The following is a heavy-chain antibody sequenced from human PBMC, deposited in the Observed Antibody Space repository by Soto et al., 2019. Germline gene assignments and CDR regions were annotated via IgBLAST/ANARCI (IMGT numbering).Heavy chain of an antibody. Sequence: PSETLSLTCSVSGVSMRNSYWTWIRQSAGKGLEWIGRISTSGNTNYNPSHNSRLTMSVDTSKNQVSLKLTSVTAADTAVYYCARGGGVPALGDPWGQGTLVTVSS. J-gene: IGHJ5*02. D-gene: IGHD3-16*01. V-gene: IGHV4-4*07. CDR2: ISTSGNT. CDR3: ARGGGVPALGDP. CDR1: GVSMRNSY.